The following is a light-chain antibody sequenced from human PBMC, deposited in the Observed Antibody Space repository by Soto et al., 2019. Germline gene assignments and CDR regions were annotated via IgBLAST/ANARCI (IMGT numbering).Light chain of an antibody. V-gene: IGKV1-39*01. CDR1: QSIGTY. CDR2: AAS. Sequence: DIQMTQSPSSLSASVVDRVSITCLASQSIGTYLHWYQQKAGKAPKLLIYAASNLQSGVPSRFSGSGSGTDFTLTMNSLQPEDFATYYCQQGYSTPWTFGQGTKVDIK. J-gene: IGKJ1*01. CDR3: QQGYSTPWT.